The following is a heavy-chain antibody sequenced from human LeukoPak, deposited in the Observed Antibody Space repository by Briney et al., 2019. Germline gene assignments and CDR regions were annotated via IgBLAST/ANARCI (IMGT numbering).Heavy chain of an antibody. CDR1: GYTFTGYY. CDR3: ARERGDTIYLLDY. V-gene: IGHV1-2*04. J-gene: IGHJ4*02. D-gene: IGHD3-9*01. Sequence: GPSVKVSCKASGYTFTGYYMHWVRQAPGQGLEWMGWINPNSGGTNYAQKFQGWVTMTRDTSISTAYMELSRLRSDDTAVYYCARERGDTIYLLDYWGQGTLVTVSS. CDR2: INPNSGGT.